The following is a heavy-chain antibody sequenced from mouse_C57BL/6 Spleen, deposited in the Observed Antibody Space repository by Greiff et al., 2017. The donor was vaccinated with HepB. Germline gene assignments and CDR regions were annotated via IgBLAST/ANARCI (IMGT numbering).Heavy chain of an antibody. Sequence: VQLQQSGPELVKPGASVKISCKASGYAFSSSWMNWVKQRPGKGLEWIGRIYPGDGDTNYNGKFKGKATLTADKSSSTAYMQLSSLTSEDSAVYFCASLDYDYDVWFAYWGQGTLVTVSA. V-gene: IGHV1-82*01. CDR2: IYPGDGDT. CDR3: ASLDYDYDVWFAY. D-gene: IGHD2-4*01. CDR1: GYAFSSSW. J-gene: IGHJ3*01.